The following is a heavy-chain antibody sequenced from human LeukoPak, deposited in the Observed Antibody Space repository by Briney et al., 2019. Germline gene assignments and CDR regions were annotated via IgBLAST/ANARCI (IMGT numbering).Heavy chain of an antibody. Sequence: GGSLRLSCAASGFTFSSYSMNWVRQAPGKGLEWVSSISSSSYIYYADSVKGRFTISRDNAKNSLYLQMNSLRAEDTAVYYCARADCSSTSCFEYYFDYWGQGTLVTVSS. D-gene: IGHD2-2*01. CDR1: GFTFSSYS. J-gene: IGHJ4*02. CDR3: ARADCSSTSCFEYYFDY. V-gene: IGHV3-21*01. CDR2: ISSSSYI.